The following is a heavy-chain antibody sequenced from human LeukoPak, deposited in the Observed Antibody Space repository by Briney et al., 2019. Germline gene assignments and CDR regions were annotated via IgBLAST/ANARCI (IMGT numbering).Heavy chain of an antibody. J-gene: IGHJ5*02. D-gene: IGHD4-17*01. CDR2: IYSGGST. CDR3: ARGKTTVTTTDWFDP. Sequence: PGGSLRLSCAASGFTFSSAWMSWVRQAPGRGLEWVSVIYSGGSTYYADSVKGRFTISRDNSKNTLYLQMNSLRAEDTAVYYCARGKTTVTTTDWFDPWGQGTLVTVSS. V-gene: IGHV3-66*01. CDR1: GFTFSSAW.